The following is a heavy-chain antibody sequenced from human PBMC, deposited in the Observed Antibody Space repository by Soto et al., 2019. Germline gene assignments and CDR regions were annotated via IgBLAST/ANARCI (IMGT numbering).Heavy chain of an antibody. CDR2: IIPIFGTA. Sequence: ASVKVSCKASGGTFSSYAISWVRQAPGQGLEWMGGIIPIFGTANYAQKFQGRVTITADESTSTAYVELSSLRSEDTAVYYCARVQEGYYDSSGYYVDYWGQGTLVTVSS. CDR3: ARVQEGYYDSSGYYVDY. J-gene: IGHJ4*02. CDR1: GGTFSSYA. D-gene: IGHD3-22*01. V-gene: IGHV1-69*13.